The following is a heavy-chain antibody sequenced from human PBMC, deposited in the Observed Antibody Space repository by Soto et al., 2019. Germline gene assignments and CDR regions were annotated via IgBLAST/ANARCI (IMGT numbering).Heavy chain of an antibody. CDR3: AKEVGSGYSYYFDY. Sequence: QVQLVESGGGVVQPGRSLRLSCAASGFTFSSYGMHWVRQAPGKGLEWVAVISYDASDKYYADSVKGRFTISRDNSKNTVDLQLTSLRAEDTSVYYCAKEVGSGYSYYFDYFGQGTLVTVSS. D-gene: IGHD2-15*01. V-gene: IGHV3-30*18. CDR2: ISYDASDK. CDR1: GFTFSSYG. J-gene: IGHJ4*02.